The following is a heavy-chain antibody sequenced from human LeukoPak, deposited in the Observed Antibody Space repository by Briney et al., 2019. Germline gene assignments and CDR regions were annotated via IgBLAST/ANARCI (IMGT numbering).Heavy chain of an antibody. CDR1: GGSISSSSYY. D-gene: IGHD6-13*01. CDR3: ARHGRTAAAGRIDY. CDR2: IYYSGST. Sequence: SETLSPTCTVSGGSISSSSYYWGWIRQPPGKGLEWIGSIYYSGSTYYNPSLKSRVTISVDTSKNQFSLKLSSVTAADTAVYYCARHGRTAAAGRIDYWGQGTLVTVSS. V-gene: IGHV4-39*01. J-gene: IGHJ4*02.